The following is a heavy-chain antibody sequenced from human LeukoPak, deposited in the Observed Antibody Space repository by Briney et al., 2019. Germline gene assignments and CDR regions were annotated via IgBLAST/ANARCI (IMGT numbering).Heavy chain of an antibody. CDR1: GGSVSNNSFY. V-gene: IGHV4-61*02. J-gene: IGHJ6*03. CDR3: AAAPLPRDLLENCKDYYYMDV. Sequence: ASETLSLTCSVSGGSVSNNSFYWSWIRQPAGKRPEWIGRVYSSGSTDYNPSLKSRVTISVDTSKNHFSLKLSSVTAADTAVYFCAAAPLPRDLLENCKDYYYMDVWGKGTTVTVSS. D-gene: IGHD1-1*01. CDR2: VYSSGST.